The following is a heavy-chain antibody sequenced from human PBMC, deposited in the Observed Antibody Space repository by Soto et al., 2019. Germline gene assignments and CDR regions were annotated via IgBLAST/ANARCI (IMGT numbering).Heavy chain of an antibody. CDR1: GDSLGSHY. CDR2: IRNTGST. D-gene: IGHD1-1*01. CDR3: ARPLSYNMSPDV. V-gene: IGHV4-59*08. J-gene: IGHJ6*02. Sequence: QMLLRASGPGLVKPSETLALTCTVSGDSLGSHYWSWIRQTPGKGLEWIGYIRNTGSTKYNPSLQSRVTMSIDTSMNQISLRLTSVSAADTAFYSCARPLSYNMSPDVWGEVTPVTVSS.